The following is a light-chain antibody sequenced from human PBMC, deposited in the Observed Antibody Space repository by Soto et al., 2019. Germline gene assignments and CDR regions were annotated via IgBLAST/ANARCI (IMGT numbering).Light chain of an antibody. CDR1: QSVSSL. Sequence: EIVLTQSPVTLSLSAGERAALSCRASQSVSSLLAWYQQKPGQAPRLLIYDASNRATGIPARFSGNGSGTEFTLTISSLQSEDVAIYYCQQYNNWPPLTFGGGTKVEIK. CDR2: DAS. J-gene: IGKJ4*01. CDR3: QQYNNWPPLT. V-gene: IGKV3D-15*01.